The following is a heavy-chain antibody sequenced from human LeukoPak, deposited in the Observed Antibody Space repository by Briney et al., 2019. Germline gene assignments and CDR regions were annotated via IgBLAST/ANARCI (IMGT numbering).Heavy chain of an antibody. CDR2: IRYDGRNK. J-gene: IGHJ4*02. CDR1: GFTFSTYG. D-gene: IGHD3-16*01. V-gene: IGHV3-30*02. CDR3: ARGITFGGVNPGY. Sequence: GGSLRLSCAASGFTFSTYGMHWVRQAPGKGLEWVAFIRYDGRNKYYADSVKGRFTISRDNSKNTLCLQMNSLRSDDTAVYYCARGITFGGVNPGYWGQGTLVTVSS.